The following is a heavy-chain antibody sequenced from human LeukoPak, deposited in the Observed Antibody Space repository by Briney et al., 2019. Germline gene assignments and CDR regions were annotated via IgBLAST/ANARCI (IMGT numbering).Heavy chain of an antibody. V-gene: IGHV4-34*01. CDR2: IYHSGST. D-gene: IGHD6-19*01. J-gene: IGHJ6*03. CDR1: GGSFSGYY. Sequence: SETLSLTCAVYGGSFSGYYWSWIRQPPGKGLEWIGEIYHSGSTNYNPSLKSRVTISVDKSKNQFSLKLSSVTAADTAVYYCGAGQNYYYYMDVWGKGTTVTVSS. CDR3: GAGQNYYYYMDV.